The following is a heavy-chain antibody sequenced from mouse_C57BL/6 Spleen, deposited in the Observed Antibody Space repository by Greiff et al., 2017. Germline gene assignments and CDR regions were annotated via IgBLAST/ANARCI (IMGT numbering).Heavy chain of an antibody. CDR2: INPNNGGT. D-gene: IGHD2-4*01. J-gene: IGHJ3*01. CDR3: ARSSMITRREFAY. V-gene: IGHV1-18*01. Sequence: VQLQQSGPELVKPGASVKIPCKASGYTFTDYNMDWVKQSHGKSLEWIGDINPNNGGTIYNQKFKGKATLTVDKSSSTAYMELRSLTSEDTAVYYCARSSMITRREFAYWGQGALVTVS. CDR1: GYTFTDYN.